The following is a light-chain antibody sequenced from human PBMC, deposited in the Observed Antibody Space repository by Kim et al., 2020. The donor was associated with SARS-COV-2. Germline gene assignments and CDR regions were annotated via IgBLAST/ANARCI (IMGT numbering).Light chain of an antibody. V-gene: IGKV3-15*01. CDR3: QQHNNWPYT. CDR2: AAS. Sequence: VATTLVWYQQKAGQAPRLLIYAASAGATGVPARFSGSGSGTEFTLTISSPQPEDSAVYYCQQHNNWPYTLGQGTKLEI. CDR1: VATT. J-gene: IGKJ2*01.